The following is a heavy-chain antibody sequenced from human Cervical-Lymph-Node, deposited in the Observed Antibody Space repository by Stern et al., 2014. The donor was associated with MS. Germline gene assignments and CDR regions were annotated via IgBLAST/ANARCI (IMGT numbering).Heavy chain of an antibody. CDR2: MSSAGDR. CDR1: GFNFSAYD. Sequence: EVQLVESGGGLVQPGGSLRLSCAASGFNFSAYDMHWVRQATGKRLEWASAMSSAGDRYDPGSVKGRFTISRDSAKSSLYLQMNSLRAGDTAVYYCARDLPRGGGNGMDVWGQGTTVTVSS. V-gene: IGHV3-13*01. J-gene: IGHJ6*02. D-gene: IGHD4-23*01. CDR3: ARDLPRGGGNGMDV.